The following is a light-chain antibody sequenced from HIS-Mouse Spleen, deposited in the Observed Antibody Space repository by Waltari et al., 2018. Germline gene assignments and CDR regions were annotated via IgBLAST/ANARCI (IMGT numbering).Light chain of an antibody. Sequence: QSALTQPPSASGSPGQSVTIPCTGTSSYVGGYNYFPWYQQHPGKAPKLMIYEVSKRPSGVPDRFSGSKSGNTASLTVSGLQAEDEADYYCSSYAGSNNWVFGGGTKLTVL. V-gene: IGLV2-8*01. CDR1: SSYVGGYNY. CDR2: EVS. J-gene: IGLJ2*01. CDR3: SSYAGSNNWV.